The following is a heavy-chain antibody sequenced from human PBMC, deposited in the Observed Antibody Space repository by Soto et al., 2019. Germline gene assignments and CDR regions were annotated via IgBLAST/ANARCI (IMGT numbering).Heavy chain of an antibody. CDR1: GFTFSSYA. D-gene: IGHD3-3*01. CDR2: ISGSGSNT. V-gene: IGHV3-23*01. CDR3: AKDPHYDFWSGYHYGMDV. Sequence: PGGSLRLSCAASGFTFSSYAMTWVRQAPGKGLEWVSAISGSGSNTYYADSVKGRFTISRDNSKNTLYLQMNSLRAGDTAVYYCAKDPHYDFWSGYHYGMDVWGQGTSVTVSS. J-gene: IGHJ6*02.